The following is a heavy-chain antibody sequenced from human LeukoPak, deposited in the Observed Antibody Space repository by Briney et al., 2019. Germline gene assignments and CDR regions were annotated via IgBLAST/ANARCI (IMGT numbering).Heavy chain of an antibody. V-gene: IGHV4-61*02. CDR3: AREGYYYGSGSYYPHFDY. CDR2: FSASGST. J-gene: IGHJ4*02. Sequence: SETLSPTCTVSGGSITTGTYYWNWIRQPAGKGLEWIGRFSASGSTDYNPSLKSRVTISVDTSKKHFSLKLNSVTAADTAMYYCAREGYYYGSGSYYPHFDYWGQGTLVTVSS. D-gene: IGHD3-10*01. CDR1: GGSITTGTYY.